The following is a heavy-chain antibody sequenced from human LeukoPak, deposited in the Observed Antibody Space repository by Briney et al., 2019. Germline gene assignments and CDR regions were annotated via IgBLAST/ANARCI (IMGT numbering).Heavy chain of an antibody. CDR3: ARAEKGLRYYYYYMDV. J-gene: IGHJ6*03. V-gene: IGHV4-59*01. CDR1: GDSISSYY. CDR2: IYYSGST. Sequence: SETLSLTCTVSGDSISSYYWSWIRQPPGKGLEWIGYIYYSGSTNYNPSLKSRVTISVDTSKNQFSLKLSSVTAADTAVYYCARAEKGLRYYYYYMDVWGKGTTVTVSS.